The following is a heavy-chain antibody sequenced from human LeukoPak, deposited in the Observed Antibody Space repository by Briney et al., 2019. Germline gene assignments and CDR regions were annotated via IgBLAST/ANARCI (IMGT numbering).Heavy chain of an antibody. D-gene: IGHD2-8*01. J-gene: IGHJ4*02. Sequence: GASVKVSCKASGYTFTDYYMHWVRQAPGQGLEWMGWINPNSGSTNYAQKFQGRVTMTRDKSISTAYMELYSLRSDDTAVYYCARDPPGVRYGRPIFDFWGQGTLVTVSS. V-gene: IGHV1-2*02. CDR3: ARDPPGVRYGRPIFDF. CDR1: GYTFTDYY. CDR2: INPNSGST.